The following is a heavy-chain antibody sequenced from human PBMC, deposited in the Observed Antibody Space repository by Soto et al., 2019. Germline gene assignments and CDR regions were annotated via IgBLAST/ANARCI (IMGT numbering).Heavy chain of an antibody. D-gene: IGHD1-26*01. J-gene: IGHJ4*02. CDR2: IKSKTDGGTT. V-gene: IGHV3-15*01. CDR1: GFTFSSYG. CDR3: TTDLPWSYGALGY. Sequence: PGGSLRLSCAASGFTFSSYGMHWVRQAPGKGLEWVGRIKSKTDGGTTDYASPVKGRFTISRDDSKNMLYLQMNGLKTEDTAMYYCTTDLPWSYGALGYWGQGTLVTVSS.